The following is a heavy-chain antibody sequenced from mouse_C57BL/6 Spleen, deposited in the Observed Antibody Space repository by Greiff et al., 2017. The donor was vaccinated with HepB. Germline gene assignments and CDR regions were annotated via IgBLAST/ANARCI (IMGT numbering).Heavy chain of an antibody. V-gene: IGHV5-17*01. J-gene: IGHJ2*01. CDR1: GFTFSDYG. D-gene: IGHD2-10*01. Sequence: EVQLQESGGGLVKPGGSLKLSCAASGFTFSDYGMHWVRQAPEKGLEWVAYISSGSSTIYYADTVKGRFTISRDNAKNTLFLQMTSLRSEDTAMYYCARAYYGNQGFDYWGQGTTLTVSS. CDR2: ISSGSSTI. CDR3: ARAYYGNQGFDY.